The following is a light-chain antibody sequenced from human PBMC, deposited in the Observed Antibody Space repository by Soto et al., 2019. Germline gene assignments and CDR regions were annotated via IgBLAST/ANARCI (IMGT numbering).Light chain of an antibody. CDR2: DAS. V-gene: IGKV1-5*01. J-gene: IGKJ3*01. CDR1: QSISSW. CDR3: QQHNSYSKP. Sequence: DIQMTQSPSTLSASVGDRVTITCRASQSISSWLAWYQQKPGKAPKLLIYDASSLESGVPSRFSGSGSGTEFTLTISSLQPDDFATYYCQQHNSYSKPFGPRTNVDSK.